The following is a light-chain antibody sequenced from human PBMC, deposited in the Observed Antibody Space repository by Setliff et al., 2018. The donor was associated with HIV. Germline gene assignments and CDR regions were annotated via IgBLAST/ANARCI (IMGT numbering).Light chain of an antibody. CDR1: SSDVGAYDY. V-gene: IGLV2-14*03. J-gene: IGLJ1*01. CDR3: SSYTNKNTYV. Sequence: QSALAQPASVSGSPGQSITISCTGTSSDVGAYDYVSWYQQHHPGKAPKLMIFDVSNRPSGVSNRFSGSKSDNTASLTISGLQTEDEADYYCSSYTNKNTYVFGTGTKVTVL. CDR2: DVS.